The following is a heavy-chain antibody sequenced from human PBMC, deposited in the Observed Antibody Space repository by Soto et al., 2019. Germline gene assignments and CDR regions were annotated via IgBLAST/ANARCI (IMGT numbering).Heavy chain of an antibody. D-gene: IGHD3-10*01. V-gene: IGHV3-7*01. J-gene: IGHJ4*02. CDR1: GFTFSSYW. Sequence: EVQLVESGGGLVQPGGSLRLSCAASGFTFSSYWMSWVRQAPGKGLEWVANIKQDGREKYYVDSVKGRFTISRDNAKNSLYLQMISLRAEDPAVYYCARANRNLWFGEPHFGYWGQGTLVTVSS. CDR2: IKQDGREK. CDR3: ARANRNLWFGEPHFGY.